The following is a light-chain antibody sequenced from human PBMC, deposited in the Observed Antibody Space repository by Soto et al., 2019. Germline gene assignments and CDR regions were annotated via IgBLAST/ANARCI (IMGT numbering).Light chain of an antibody. V-gene: IGKV1-27*01. CDR1: QGIKNY. J-gene: IGKJ4*01. CDR3: QQANSPPLT. CDR2: AAS. Sequence: DIQVTQHPSSLSASVGDRVTITCRASQGIKNYLAWYQQKPGETPKLLIYAASTLESGIPPRFSGSGSGTDFTLTVSNLQPEDFATYYCQQANSPPLTFGGGTKVEIK.